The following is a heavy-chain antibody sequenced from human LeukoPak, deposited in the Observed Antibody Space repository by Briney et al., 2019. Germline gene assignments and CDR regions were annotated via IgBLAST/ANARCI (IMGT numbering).Heavy chain of an antibody. CDR1: GGSISSYY. Sequence: PSGTLSLTCAVSGGSISSYYWSWIRQPPGKGLEWIGYIYSSGSTSYNPSLKSRVTISVDTSKNQFSLKLSSVTAADTAVYYCARQYGNWYFDLWGHGTLVTVSS. CDR2: IYSSGST. J-gene: IGHJ2*01. V-gene: IGHV4-59*08. D-gene: IGHD4-17*01. CDR3: ARQYGNWYFDL.